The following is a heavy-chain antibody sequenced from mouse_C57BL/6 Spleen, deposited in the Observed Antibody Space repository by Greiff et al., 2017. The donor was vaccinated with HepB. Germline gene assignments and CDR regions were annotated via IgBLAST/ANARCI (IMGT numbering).Heavy chain of an antibody. CDR1: GYTFTSYW. J-gene: IGHJ2*01. V-gene: IGHV1-64*01. D-gene: IGHD4-1*01. Sequence: VQLQQSGAELVKPGASVKLSCKASGYTFTSYWMHWVKQRPGQGLEWIGMIHPNSGSTNYNEKFKSKATLTVDKSSSTAYMQLSSLTSEDSAVYYCARSALFSGDYWGQGTTLTVSS. CDR2: IHPNSGST. CDR3: ARSALFSGDY.